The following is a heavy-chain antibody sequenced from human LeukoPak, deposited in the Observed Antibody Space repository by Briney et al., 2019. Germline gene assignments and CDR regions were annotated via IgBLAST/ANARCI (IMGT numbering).Heavy chain of an antibody. CDR3: ARDGSDFWSGHYDY. CDR2: ISYIGST. D-gene: IGHD3-3*01. V-gene: IGHV4-59*11. CDR1: DDSFSSHY. J-gene: IGHJ4*02. Sequence: SETLSLTCAASDDSFSSHYWTWIRQPPGKGLEWIGYISYIGSTNYNPSLKSRVTISIDTSKNQFSLKLSSVTAADTAVYYCARDGSDFWSGHYDYWGQGTLVTVSS.